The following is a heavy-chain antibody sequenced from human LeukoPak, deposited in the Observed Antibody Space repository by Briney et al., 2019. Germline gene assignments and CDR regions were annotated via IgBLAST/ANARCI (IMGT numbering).Heavy chain of an antibody. D-gene: IGHD3-3*01. Sequence: ASVKVSCKASGYTFTSYDINWVRQATGQGLEWMGWMDPNSGNTGYAQKFQGRVTMTRNTSISTAYMELSSLRSEDTAVYYCARGSITIFGVVMRAYYYMDVWGKGTTVTVSS. CDR1: GYTFTSYD. V-gene: IGHV1-8*01. J-gene: IGHJ6*03. CDR2: MDPNSGNT. CDR3: ARGSITIFGVVMRAYYYMDV.